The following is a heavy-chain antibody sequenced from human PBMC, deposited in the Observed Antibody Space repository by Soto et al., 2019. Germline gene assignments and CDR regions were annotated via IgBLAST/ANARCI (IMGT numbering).Heavy chain of an antibody. V-gene: IGHV3-7*03. CDR2: IKQDGSEK. CDR3: AKGGYCSSTSCSSGWFDP. CDR1: GFTFSSYW. Sequence: GSLRLSCAASGFTFSSYWMSWVRQAPGKGLEWVANIKQDGSEKYYVDSVKGRFTISRDNAKNSLYLQMNSLRAEDTAVYYCAKGGYCSSTSCSSGWFDPWGQGTLVTVSS. J-gene: IGHJ5*02. D-gene: IGHD2-2*03.